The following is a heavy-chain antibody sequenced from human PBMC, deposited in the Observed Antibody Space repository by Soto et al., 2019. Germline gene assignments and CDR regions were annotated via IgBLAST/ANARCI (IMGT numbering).Heavy chain of an antibody. Sequence: ASWNVSCNASGCAFTSYEMNWVRQARGQGLEWMGWMNPNNGNTGYAQKFQGRVTMTRNTSISTAYMELSSLGSEDTAVYYCARGDSFSSSWYWFDSWGQGTPVTVSS. J-gene: IGHJ5*01. CDR3: ARGDSFSSSWYWFDS. V-gene: IGHV1-8*01. CDR1: GCAFTSYE. CDR2: MNPNNGNT. D-gene: IGHD6-13*01.